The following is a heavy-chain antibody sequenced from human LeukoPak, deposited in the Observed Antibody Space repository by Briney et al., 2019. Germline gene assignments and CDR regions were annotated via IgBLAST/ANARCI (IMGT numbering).Heavy chain of an antibody. D-gene: IGHD1-1*01. J-gene: IGHJ5*02. CDR1: GFTFSGYY. V-gene: IGHV1-46*01. CDR2: MNPSDGST. Sequence: ASVKVSCKAFGFTFSGYYIQWVRQAPGQGLEWMGIMNPSDGSTKYAQKFRGRVTMTGDTSTSTVYMELSSLRSEDTAVYYCARNGLQTRYNWDDEGRKNWFDPWGQGTLVTVSS. CDR3: ARNGLQTRYNWDDEGRKNWFDP.